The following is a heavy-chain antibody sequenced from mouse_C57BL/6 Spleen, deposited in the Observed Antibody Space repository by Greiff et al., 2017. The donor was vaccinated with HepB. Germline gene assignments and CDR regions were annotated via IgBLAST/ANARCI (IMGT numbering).Heavy chain of an antibody. CDR3: ARKRLYGPLDY. V-gene: IGHV5-9*01. J-gene: IGHJ2*01. CDR2: ISGGGGNT. Sequence: EVHLVESGGGLVKPGGSLKLSCAASGFTFSSYTMSWVRQTPEKRLEWVATISGGGGNTYYPESVKGRFTISRDNAKNTLFLQMSSLRSEDTALYYCARKRLYGPLDYWGQGTTLTVSS. CDR1: GFTFSSYT. D-gene: IGHD1-1*02.